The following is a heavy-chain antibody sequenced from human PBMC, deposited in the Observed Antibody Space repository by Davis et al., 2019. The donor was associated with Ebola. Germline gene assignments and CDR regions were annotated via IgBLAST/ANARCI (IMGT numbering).Heavy chain of an antibody. J-gene: IGHJ6*04. CDR2: IYYSGST. CDR1: GGSISSSSYY. Sequence: PSETLSLTCTVSGGSISSSSYYWGWIRQPPGKGLEWIGSIYYSGSTYYNPSLKSRVTISVDTSQNQFSLKLSSVTAADTAVYDCARQGSSWYSFSSLGVWGKGTTVTVSS. CDR3: ARQGSSWYSFSSLGV. V-gene: IGHV4-39*01. D-gene: IGHD6-13*01.